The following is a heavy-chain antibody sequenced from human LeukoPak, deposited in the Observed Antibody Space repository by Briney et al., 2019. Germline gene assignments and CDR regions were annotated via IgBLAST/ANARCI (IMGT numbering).Heavy chain of an antibody. CDR1: GGTFSSYT. Sequence: SVKVSCKASGGTFSSYTISWVRQAPGQGLEWMGRIIPILGIANYAKKFQGRVATTADKSTSTAYMELSSLRSEDTAVYYCARSYYDFWSGLDYYYMDVWGKGTTVTVSS. D-gene: IGHD3-3*01. V-gene: IGHV1-69*02. CDR3: ARSYYDFWSGLDYYYMDV. J-gene: IGHJ6*03. CDR2: IIPILGIA.